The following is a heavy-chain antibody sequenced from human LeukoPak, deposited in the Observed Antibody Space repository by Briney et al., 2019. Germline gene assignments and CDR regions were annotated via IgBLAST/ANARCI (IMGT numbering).Heavy chain of an antibody. Sequence: GASVKVSCKASGYTFTSYGISWVRQAPGQGLEWMGWISANNGKTNYAQKVQGRVTMTTDTSASTAYMELRSLRSDDTAVYYCARDLPHYYYDNSGLHVFDVWGQGTMVTVSS. CDR3: ARDLPHYYYDNSGLHVFDV. J-gene: IGHJ3*01. D-gene: IGHD3-22*01. V-gene: IGHV1-18*01. CDR2: ISANNGKT. CDR1: GYTFTSYG.